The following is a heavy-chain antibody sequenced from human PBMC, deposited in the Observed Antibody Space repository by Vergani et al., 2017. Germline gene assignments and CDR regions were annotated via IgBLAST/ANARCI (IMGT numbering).Heavy chain of an antibody. D-gene: IGHD3-10*01. CDR3: ARGGDYYGSGSYYNWGEWSDIDY. CDR2: ISSSSSTI. CDR1: GFTFSSYS. V-gene: IGHV3-48*01. Sequence: EVQLVESGGGLVQPGGSLRLSCAASGFTFSSYSMNWVRQAPGKGLEWVSYISSSSSTIYYADSVKGRFTISRDNAKNSLYLQMNSLRAEDTAVYYCARGGDYYGSGSYYNWGEWSDIDYWGQGTLVTVSS. J-gene: IGHJ4*02.